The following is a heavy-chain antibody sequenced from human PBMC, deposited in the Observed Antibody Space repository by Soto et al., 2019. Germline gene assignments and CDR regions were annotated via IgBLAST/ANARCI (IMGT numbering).Heavy chain of an antibody. D-gene: IGHD2-15*01. V-gene: IGHV1-18*01. CDR2: ISAYNGNT. CDR1: GYTSTSYG. J-gene: IGHJ4*02. Sequence: AXVKVSCKASGYTSTSYGIRWVRQAPGQGLEWMGWISAYNGNTNYAQKLQGRVTMTTDTSTSTAYMELRSLRSDDTAVYYCARTDCSGGSCYSSHDYWGQGTLVTVSS. CDR3: ARTDCSGGSCYSSHDY.